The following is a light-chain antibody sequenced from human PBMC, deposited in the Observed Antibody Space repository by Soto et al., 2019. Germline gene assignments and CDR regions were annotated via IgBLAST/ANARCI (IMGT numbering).Light chain of an antibody. CDR3: TVWDDSLRGRL. J-gene: IGLJ2*01. CDR1: SSSIESNY. CDR2: RNN. Sequence: QSVLTQPPSASGTPGQRVTISCSGTSSSIESNYVYWYQQLPGTAPRLLIYRNNQRPAGVPDRFSGSKAGTSAPLAISALRSEDEDDYYCTVWDDSLRGRLFGGGTKLTVL. V-gene: IGLV1-47*01.